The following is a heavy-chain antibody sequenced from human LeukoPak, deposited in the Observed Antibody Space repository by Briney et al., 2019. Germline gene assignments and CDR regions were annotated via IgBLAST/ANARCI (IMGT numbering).Heavy chain of an antibody. V-gene: IGHV4-34*01. D-gene: IGHD3-22*01. CDR2: IYISGSGST. J-gene: IGHJ6*04. Sequence: SETLSLTCAVYGGSFSGYYWSWIRQPPGKGLEWIGRIYISGSGSTNYNPSLKSRVTMSVDTSKNQCSLKLSSVTSADTAVYYCTAHYYDSSGPRRGMDVWGKGTTVTISS. CDR1: GGSFSGYY. CDR3: TAHYYDSSGPRRGMDV.